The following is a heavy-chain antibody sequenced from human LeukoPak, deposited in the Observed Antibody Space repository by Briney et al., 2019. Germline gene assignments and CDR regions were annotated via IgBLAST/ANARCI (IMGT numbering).Heavy chain of an antibody. Sequence: GGSLRLSCAASGFTFSSYWMSWVRQAPGKGLEWVANIKQDGSEKYYVDSVKGRFTISRDNAKNSLYLQMNSLRAEDTAVYYCARSVFGVAYYYYYYMDVWGKGTTVTVSS. D-gene: IGHD3-3*01. CDR1: GFTFSSYW. V-gene: IGHV3-7*01. CDR2: IKQDGSEK. J-gene: IGHJ6*03. CDR3: ARSVFGVAYYYYYYMDV.